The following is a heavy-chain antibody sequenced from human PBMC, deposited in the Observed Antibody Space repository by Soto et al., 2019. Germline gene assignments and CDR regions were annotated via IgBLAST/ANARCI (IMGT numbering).Heavy chain of an antibody. J-gene: IGHJ6*04. D-gene: IGHD2-8*01. V-gene: IGHV3-21*01. Sequence: AWGSLRLSCVASGFTFSSYSMNWVRQAPGKGLEWVSSISSSSSYIYYADSVKGRFTISRDNAKNSLYLQMNSLRAEDTAVYYCARVVMDYGMDVWGKGTTVTVSS. CDR1: GFTFSSYS. CDR2: ISSSSSYI. CDR3: ARVVMDYGMDV.